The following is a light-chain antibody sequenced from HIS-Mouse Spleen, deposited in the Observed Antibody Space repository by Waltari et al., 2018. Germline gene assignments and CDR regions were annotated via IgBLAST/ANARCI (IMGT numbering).Light chain of an antibody. J-gene: IGLJ3*02. Sequence: QSVLTQPPSASGTPRQRVTISCSGSSSNIGSNYVYSYQQLPGTAPKLLTYRNNQRPSGVPDRFSGSKSGTSASLAISGLRSEDEADYYCAAWDDSLSGPVFGGGTKLTVL. CDR3: AAWDDSLSGPV. CDR2: RNN. CDR1: SSNIGSNY. V-gene: IGLV1-47*01.